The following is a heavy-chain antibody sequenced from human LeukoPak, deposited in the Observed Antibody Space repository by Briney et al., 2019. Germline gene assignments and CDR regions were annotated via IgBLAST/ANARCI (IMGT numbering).Heavy chain of an antibody. CDR2: INPSGGST. D-gene: IGHD2-2*01. CDR3: AREIVVVPSAMGFDP. J-gene: IGHJ5*02. V-gene: IGHV1-46*01. CDR1: GYSFTTYY. Sequence: ASVKVSGKASGYSFTTYYIHWVRQAPGQGLEWMGVINPSGGSTSFAQKFQARLTMTRDTSTSTVYMELSGLSSENTAVYYCAREIVVVPSAMGFDPWGQGTLVTVSS.